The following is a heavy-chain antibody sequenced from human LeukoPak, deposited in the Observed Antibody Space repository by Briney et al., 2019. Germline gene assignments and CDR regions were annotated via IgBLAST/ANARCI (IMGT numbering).Heavy chain of an antibody. CDR2: ISSSSSTI. D-gene: IGHD2/OR15-2a*01. J-gene: IGHJ4*02. V-gene: IGHV3-48*01. CDR3: AKDFDARNLYCFEY. Sequence: PGGSLRLSCAASGFTFSSYSMNWVRQAPGKGLEWVSYISSSSSTIYYADSVKGRFTISRDNAKNSLYPQMNSLRPEDTAVYYCAKDFDARNLYCFEYWGQGTLVTVSS. CDR1: GFTFSSYS.